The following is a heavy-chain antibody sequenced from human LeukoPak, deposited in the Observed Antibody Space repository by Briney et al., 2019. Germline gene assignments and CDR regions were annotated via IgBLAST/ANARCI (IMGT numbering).Heavy chain of an antibody. Sequence: PGGSLRLSCAASGFTFSSYAMHWVRQAPGKGLEWVAVISYDGSNKYYADSVKGRFTISRDNSKNTLYLQMNSLRAEDTAVYYCADMRITEAGYWGQGTLVTVSS. J-gene: IGHJ4*02. V-gene: IGHV3-30*04. CDR3: ADMRITEAGY. CDR1: GFTFSSYA. CDR2: ISYDGSNK. D-gene: IGHD3-10*01.